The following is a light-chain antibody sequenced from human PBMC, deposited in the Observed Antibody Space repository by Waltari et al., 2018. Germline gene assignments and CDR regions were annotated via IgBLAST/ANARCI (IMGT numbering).Light chain of an antibody. Sequence: DIQMTQSPSTLSASVGDRVTIICRASQSISSWLAWYQQKPGQAPKTRIYKASSLESGVPSRFSGSGSGTEFTLTISSLQPDDFAAYYCQQYDSYPWTFGQGTKVEIK. CDR1: QSISSW. CDR3: QQYDSYPWT. V-gene: IGKV1-5*03. J-gene: IGKJ1*01. CDR2: KAS.